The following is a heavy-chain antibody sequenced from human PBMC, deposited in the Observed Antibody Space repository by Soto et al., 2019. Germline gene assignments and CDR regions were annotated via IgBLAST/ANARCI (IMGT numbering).Heavy chain of an antibody. V-gene: IGHV4-34*01. CDR1: GGSFSGYY. J-gene: IGHJ6*03. D-gene: IGHD3-9*01. CDR2: INHSGST. CDR3: ARVTTIFTYYMDV. Sequence: SETLSLTCAVYGGSFSGYYWSWIRQPPGKGLEWIGEINHSGSTNYNPSLKSRVTISVDTSKNQFSLKLSSVTAADTAVYYCARVTTIFTYYMDVWGKGTTVTVSS.